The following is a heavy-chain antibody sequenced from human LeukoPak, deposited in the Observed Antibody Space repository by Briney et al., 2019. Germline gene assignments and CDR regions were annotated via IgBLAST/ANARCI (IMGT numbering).Heavy chain of an antibody. CDR2: IGSDGKT. CDR1: GFPFSSYA. Sequence: GGSLRLSCEASGFPFSSYAMTWVRQAPGKGLEWVSSIGSDGKTHYSESVKGRFTISRDNPKNTLNLQMNSLRAEDSAIYYCAKTGPLANYFDSWGQGTLVTVSS. V-gene: IGHV3-23*01. D-gene: IGHD3-10*01. CDR3: AKTGPLANYFDS. J-gene: IGHJ4*02.